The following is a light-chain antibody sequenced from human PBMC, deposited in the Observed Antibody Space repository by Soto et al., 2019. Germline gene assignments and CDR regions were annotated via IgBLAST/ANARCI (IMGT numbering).Light chain of an antibody. V-gene: IGKV3-11*01. CDR2: DAS. Sequence: EIVLTQSPATLSLSPGERATLSCRASQSVSSYLAWYQQKPGQAPRLLIYDASNRATGIPARFSGSGSGTVFTLTISSLEPEDFAFYYCQQRSNWLTFGGGTKVEIK. CDR1: QSVSSY. CDR3: QQRSNWLT. J-gene: IGKJ4*01.